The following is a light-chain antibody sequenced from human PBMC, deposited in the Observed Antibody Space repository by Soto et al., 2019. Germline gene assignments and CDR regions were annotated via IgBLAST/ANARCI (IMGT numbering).Light chain of an antibody. V-gene: IGLV2-23*02. J-gene: IGLJ1*01. CDR3: CSFADTFPYV. Sequence: QSAQAQPASVSGSPGQSITISCTGTSNDVGSYDLVSWYQHHPGKTPKLMIYEVHKLPSGVSNRFSGSKSGNTASLTISGLQTEDEADYYCCSFADTFPYVFGSGTTVTVL. CDR2: EVH. CDR1: SNDVGSYDL.